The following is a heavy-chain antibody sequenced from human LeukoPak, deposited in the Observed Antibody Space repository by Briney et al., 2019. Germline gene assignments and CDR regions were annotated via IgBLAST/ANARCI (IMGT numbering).Heavy chain of an antibody. Sequence: ASVKVSCKASGYTFTSYDINWVRQATGQGLEWMGWMNPNSGNTGYAQKFQGRVTMTRNTSISTAYMELSSLRSEDTAVYYCARGHRFYDILTGYYSNLDFDYWGQGTLVTVSS. CDR3: ARGHRFYDILTGYYSNLDFDY. CDR2: MNPNSGNT. D-gene: IGHD3-9*01. CDR1: GYTFTSYD. V-gene: IGHV1-8*01. J-gene: IGHJ4*02.